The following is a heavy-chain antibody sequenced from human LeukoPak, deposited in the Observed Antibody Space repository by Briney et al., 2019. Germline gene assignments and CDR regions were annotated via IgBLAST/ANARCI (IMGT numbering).Heavy chain of an antibody. CDR1: GFTFRSHW. CDR3: ARDSTWLLDY. V-gene: IGHV3-7*03. CDR2: IKEDGTVK. Sequence: QTGGPLRLSCTASGFTFRSHWMTWVRQPPGKGLEWVANIKEDGTVKYYVDSVKGRFTISRDNTKNIMYLEMNSLRADDTAVYFCARDSTWLLDYWGQGTLITVSS. J-gene: IGHJ4*02. D-gene: IGHD6-19*01.